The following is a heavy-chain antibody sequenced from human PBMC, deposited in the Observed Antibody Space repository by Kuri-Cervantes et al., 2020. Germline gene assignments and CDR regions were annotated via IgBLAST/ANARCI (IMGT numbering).Heavy chain of an antibody. D-gene: IGHD3-10*01. CDR1: GGSFSGYY. CDR2: INHSGST. V-gene: IGHV4-34*01. CDR3: ARAPGYYNALDV. Sequence: SQNLSLTCAVYGGSFSGYYWSWIRQPPGKELEWIGEINHSGSTNYNPSLKSRVTISVDGSKNHFSLRLTSVTAADTAVYYCARAPGYYNALDVWGQGTMVTVSS. J-gene: IGHJ6*02.